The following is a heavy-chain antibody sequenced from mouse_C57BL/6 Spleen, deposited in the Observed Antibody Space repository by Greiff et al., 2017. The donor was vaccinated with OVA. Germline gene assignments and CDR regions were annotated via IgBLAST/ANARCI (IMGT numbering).Heavy chain of an antibody. CDR1: GFPFSSYG. J-gene: IGHJ1*03. CDR3: ARYDYDVYFDV. V-gene: IGHV5-6*01. Sequence: EVKLMESGGDLVTPVFSLPLSCSASGFPFSSYGMSWVRQTPDKRLEWVATISSGGSYTYYPDSVKGRFTISRDNAKNTLYLQMSSLKSEDTAMYYCARYDYDVYFDVWGTGTTVTVAS. D-gene: IGHD2-4*01. CDR2: ISSGGSYT.